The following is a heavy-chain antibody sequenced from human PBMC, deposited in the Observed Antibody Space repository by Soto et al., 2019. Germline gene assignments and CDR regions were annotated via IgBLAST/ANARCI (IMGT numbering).Heavy chain of an antibody. J-gene: IGHJ4*02. Sequence: QVQLVQSGAEVKMPGSSVKVSCKASEGTFSNYAITGVRQAPRQGLEWMGGIIPPFGTTNYAQKFQGRVTITADESTSTAYMELISLTSEDTAVYYCARDHSIYGDYVVKGLRDWAQGVLVTVSS. CDR2: IIPPFGTT. CDR3: ARDHSIYGDYVVKGLRD. D-gene: IGHD4-17*01. V-gene: IGHV1-69*01. CDR1: EGTFSNYA.